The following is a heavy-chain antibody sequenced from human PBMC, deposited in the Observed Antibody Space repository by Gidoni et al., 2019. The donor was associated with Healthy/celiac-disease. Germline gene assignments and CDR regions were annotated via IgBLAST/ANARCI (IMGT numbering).Heavy chain of an antibody. CDR3: ARGVGYYGSGSYSPWYYYYYGMDV. Sequence: QLQLQESGPGLVKPSETLSLTCPVSGGSISSSSYYCGWIRQPPGKGLEWIGSIYYSGSTYYNPSLKSRVTISVDTSKNQFSLKLSSVTAADTAVYYCARGVGYYGSGSYSPWYYYYYGMDVWGQGTTVTVSS. D-gene: IGHD3-10*01. J-gene: IGHJ6*02. CDR2: IYYSGST. CDR1: GGSISSSSYY. V-gene: IGHV4-39*07.